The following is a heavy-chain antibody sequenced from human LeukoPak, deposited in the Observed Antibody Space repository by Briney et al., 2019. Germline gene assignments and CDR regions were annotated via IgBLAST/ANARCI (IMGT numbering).Heavy chain of an antibody. CDR1: GGTFSSYA. CDR2: IIPIFGTA. J-gene: IGHJ4*02. V-gene: IGHV1-69*13. CDR3: ASVGGSYYREFDY. D-gene: IGHD1-26*01. Sequence: ASVKVSCKASGGTFSSYAISWVRQAPGQGLEWMGGIIPIFGTANYAQKFQGRVTITADESTSTAYMELSSLRSGDTAVYYCASVGGSYYREFDYWGQGTLVTVSS.